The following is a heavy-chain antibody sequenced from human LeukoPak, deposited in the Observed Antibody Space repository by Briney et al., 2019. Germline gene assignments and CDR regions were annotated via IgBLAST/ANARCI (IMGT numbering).Heavy chain of an antibody. CDR1: GFTFSICG. D-gene: IGHD2-2*01. CDR3: ARAPTVLVGYCSSSSCQADY. Sequence: PGGSLRLSCAASGFTFSICGMNWVRQAPGRGLEWVSSISGSSTYIYYADSVKGRFTISRDNAKNSLYLQMNSLRVEDTAVYYCARAPTVLVGYCSSSSCQADYWGQGTLVTVSS. CDR2: ISGSSTYI. J-gene: IGHJ4*02. V-gene: IGHV3-21*01.